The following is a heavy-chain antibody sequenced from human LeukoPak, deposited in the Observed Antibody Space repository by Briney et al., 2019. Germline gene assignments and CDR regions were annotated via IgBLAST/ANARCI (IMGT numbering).Heavy chain of an antibody. V-gene: IGHV3-74*01. CDR2: INSDGSST. J-gene: IGHJ4*02. CDR3: AKVGGGGIMIFGEDY. Sequence: PGGSLRLSCAASGFTFSSYWMHWVRQAPGKGLVWVSRINSDGSSTSYADSVKGRFTISRDNSKNTLYLQMNSLRAEDTAVYYCAKVGGGGIMIFGEDYWGQGTLVTVSS. D-gene: IGHD3/OR15-3a*01. CDR1: GFTFSSYW.